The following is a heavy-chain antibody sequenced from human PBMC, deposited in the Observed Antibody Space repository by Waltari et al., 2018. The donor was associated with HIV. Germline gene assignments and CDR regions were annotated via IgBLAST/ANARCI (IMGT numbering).Heavy chain of an antibody. CDR2: IRSKAYGGTT. CDR1: GFTFGDYA. Sequence: EVQLVESGGGLVQPGRSLRLSCTASGFTFGDYAMSWFRQAPGKGLEWVGFIRSKAYGGTTEYAASVKGRFTISRDDSKSIAYLQMNSLKTEDTAVYYCTRARFPSIAVAPSSVDYWGQGTLVTVSS. D-gene: IGHD6-19*01. J-gene: IGHJ4*02. V-gene: IGHV3-49*03. CDR3: TRARFPSIAVAPSSVDY.